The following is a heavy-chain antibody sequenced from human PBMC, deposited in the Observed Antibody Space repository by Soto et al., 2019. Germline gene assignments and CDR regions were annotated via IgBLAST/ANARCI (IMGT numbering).Heavy chain of an antibody. V-gene: IGHV3-30*18. J-gene: IGHJ4*02. D-gene: IGHD6-13*01. CDR1: GFTFSSYG. CDR2: ISYDGSNK. CDR3: AKGRIAAAGVFDS. Sequence: GGSLRLSCAASGFTFSSYGMHWVRQAPGKGLEWVAVISYDGSNKYYADSVKGRFTISRDNSKNTLYLQMNSLRTEDTAVYYCAKGRIAAAGVFDSWGQGTLVNVSS.